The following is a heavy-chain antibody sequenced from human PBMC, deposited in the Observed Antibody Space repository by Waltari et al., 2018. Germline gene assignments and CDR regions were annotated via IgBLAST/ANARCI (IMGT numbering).Heavy chain of an antibody. CDR2: LNPKSGNT. CDR1: GSGFYSYD. Sequence: QVQLVQSGAEVMKSGASVKVSCHASGSGFYSYDTNWVRQAAGQGLEWMGWLNPKSGNTGYAQKFRGRVTLTGDTSTSTAYMVLSGLKSEDTAIYYCARGRDVFAGVDYNWFDPWGQGTLVTVSS. V-gene: IGHV1-8*01. D-gene: IGHD5-12*01. CDR3: ARGRDVFAGVDYNWFDP. J-gene: IGHJ5*02.